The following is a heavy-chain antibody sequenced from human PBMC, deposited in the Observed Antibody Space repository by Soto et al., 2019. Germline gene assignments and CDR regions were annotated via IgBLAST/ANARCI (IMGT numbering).Heavy chain of an antibody. CDR2: MNEDGSEI. Sequence: EVQLVESGGGLVQPGGSLRLSCAASGFTISTYWMSWVRQAPGKGLEWVASMNEDGSEIYYVDSVKGRFTISRDNAKNSLYLQMNSLRVVDTAVYYCARGYSGEDYWGQGTLVTVSS. J-gene: IGHJ4*02. D-gene: IGHD6-25*01. CDR3: ARGYSGEDY. V-gene: IGHV3-7*01. CDR1: GFTISTYW.